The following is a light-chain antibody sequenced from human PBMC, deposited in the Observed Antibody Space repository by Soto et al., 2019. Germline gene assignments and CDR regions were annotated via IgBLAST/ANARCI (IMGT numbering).Light chain of an antibody. CDR2: EVS. Sequence: LTQPASVSGSPGQSITISCTGTSSDVGSYNYVSWYQQHPGKAPKLMIYEVSDRPSGISSRFSGSKSGNTASLTISGLQTEDEADYYCSSYTSSSTLFGTGTKVIVL. CDR3: SSYTSSSTL. J-gene: IGLJ1*01. CDR1: SSDVGSYNY. V-gene: IGLV2-14*01.